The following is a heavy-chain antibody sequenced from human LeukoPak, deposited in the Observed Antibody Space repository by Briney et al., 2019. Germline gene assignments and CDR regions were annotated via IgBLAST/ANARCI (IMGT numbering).Heavy chain of an antibody. CDR2: IYATGST. Sequence: SETLSLTCTVSGGAISSYYWSWIRQPPGKGLEWIGYIYATGSTNYNPSLKSRVTILVDTSKNPFSLHLRSVTAADTAVYYCARHGSVRSPLGPWGQGTLVTVSS. D-gene: IGHD3-10*01. V-gene: IGHV4-4*09. J-gene: IGHJ5*02. CDR1: GGAISSYY. CDR3: ARHGSVRSPLGP.